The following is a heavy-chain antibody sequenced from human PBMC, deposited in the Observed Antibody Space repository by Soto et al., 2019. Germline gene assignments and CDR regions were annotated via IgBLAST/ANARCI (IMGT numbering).Heavy chain of an antibody. D-gene: IGHD2-15*01. CDR3: ARGIAGSVYGMDV. CDR1: GFTFSSYA. J-gene: IGHJ6*02. CDR2: ISSNGGST. Sequence: EVQLVESGGGLVQPGGSLRLSCAASGFTFSSYAMHWVRQAPGKGLEYVSAISSNGGSTYYANSVKGRFTISRDNSKNTLYLQMGSLRAEDMAVYYCARGIAGSVYGMDVWGQGTTVTDSS. V-gene: IGHV3-64*01.